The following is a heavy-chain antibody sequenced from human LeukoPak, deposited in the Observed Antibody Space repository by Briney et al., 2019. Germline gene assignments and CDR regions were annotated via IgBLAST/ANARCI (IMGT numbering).Heavy chain of an antibody. Sequence: PSETLSLTCTVSGGSVSNSGYYWSWIRQHPGKGLEWIGNIYYNGSTYYNPSLKSRLSMSVGTSKNQFSLKLSSVTAADTAVYYCARDRHITIFGVVPHRWFDPWGQGTLVTVSS. CDR2: IYYNGST. CDR3: ARDRHITIFGVVPHRWFDP. J-gene: IGHJ5*02. V-gene: IGHV4-31*03. D-gene: IGHD3-3*01. CDR1: GGSVSNSGYY.